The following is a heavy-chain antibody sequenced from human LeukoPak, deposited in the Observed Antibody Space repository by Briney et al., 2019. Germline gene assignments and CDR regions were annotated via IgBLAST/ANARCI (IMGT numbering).Heavy chain of an antibody. Sequence: PGGSLRLSCAASGFTVSSNYMNWVRQAPGRGLEWVSVIYSGGSTYYADSVKGRFSISRDNSKNTLYLQMNSLRAEDTAVYYCARDWGLRLGELSPYYFDYWGQGTLVTVSS. CDR1: GFTVSSNY. J-gene: IGHJ4*02. CDR2: IYSGGST. D-gene: IGHD3-16*02. V-gene: IGHV3-66*01. CDR3: ARDWGLRLGELSPYYFDY.